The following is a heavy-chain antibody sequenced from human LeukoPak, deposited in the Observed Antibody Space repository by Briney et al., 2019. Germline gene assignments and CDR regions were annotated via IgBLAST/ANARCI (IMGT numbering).Heavy chain of an antibody. Sequence: SQTLSLTCAISGDSVSSNSAAWNWIRQSPSRGLEWLGRTYHRSKWYNDYAVSVKSRITINPDTSKNQFSLQLNSVTPEDTAVYYCARTQYSYGYERSRYYYGMDVWGQGTTVTVSS. CDR3: ARTQYSYGYERSRYYYGMDV. J-gene: IGHJ6*02. CDR1: GDSVSSNSAA. CDR2: TYHRSKWYN. V-gene: IGHV6-1*01. D-gene: IGHD5-18*01.